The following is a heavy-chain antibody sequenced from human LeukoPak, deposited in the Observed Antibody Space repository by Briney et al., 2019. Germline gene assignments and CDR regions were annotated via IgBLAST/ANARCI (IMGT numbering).Heavy chain of an antibody. J-gene: IGHJ4*02. CDR3: ARGGSSWQYYFDY. CDR1: GFTFSSYE. V-gene: IGHV3-48*03. CDR2: ISSSGSTI. D-gene: IGHD6-13*01. Sequence: QSGGSLRLSCAASGFTFSSYEMNWVRQAPGKGLEWVSYISSSGSTIYYADSVKGRFTISRDNAKNSLYLQMNSLRAEDTAVYYCARGGSSWQYYFDYWGQGTLVTVSS.